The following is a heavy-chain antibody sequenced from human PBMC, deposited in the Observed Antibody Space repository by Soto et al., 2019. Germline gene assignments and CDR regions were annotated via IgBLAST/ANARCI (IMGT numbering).Heavy chain of an antibody. CDR2: INAGNGNT. D-gene: IGHD6-6*01. CDR3: ARVRPTSSKGGANNAFDI. V-gene: IGHV1-3*01. CDR1: GYTFTSYA. J-gene: IGHJ3*02. Sequence: QVQLVQSGAEVKKPGASVKVSCKASGYTFTSYAMHWVRQAPGQRLEWMGWINAGNGNTKYSKKFQGRVTITRDTSASTAYMELSSLRSEDTAVYYCARVRPTSSKGGANNAFDIWGQGTMVTVSS.